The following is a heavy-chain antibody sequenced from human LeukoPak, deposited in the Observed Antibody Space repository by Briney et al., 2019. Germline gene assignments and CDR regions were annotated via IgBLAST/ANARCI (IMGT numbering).Heavy chain of an antibody. CDR1: GGSMSSYY. Sequence: SETLSLTCTVAGGSMSSYYWSWIRQPPGMGLEYIGNIFYSGTTNYNPSLKSRVTVSVDTSKNQFSLQLTSVTAADTALYYCARQIQGRFFDAVLEIDLYYYYMDVWGKGTTVTVSS. D-gene: IGHD3-16*01. V-gene: IGHV4-59*01. J-gene: IGHJ6*03. CDR2: IFYSGTT. CDR3: ARQIQGRFFDAVLEIDLYYYYMDV.